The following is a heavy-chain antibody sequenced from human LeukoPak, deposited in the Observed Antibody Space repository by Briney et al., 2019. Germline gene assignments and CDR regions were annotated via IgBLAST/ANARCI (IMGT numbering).Heavy chain of an antibody. CDR1: GYTFTGYY. Sequence: ASVKVSCEASGYTFTGYYMHWVRQAPGQGLEWMGWINPNSGGTNYAQKFQGRVTMTRDTSISTAYMELSRLRSDDTAVYYCARSRTAVGITMIVVVTPHFDYWGQGTLVTVSS. CDR2: INPNSGGT. J-gene: IGHJ4*02. CDR3: ARSRTAVGITMIVVVTPHFDY. V-gene: IGHV1-2*02. D-gene: IGHD3-22*01.